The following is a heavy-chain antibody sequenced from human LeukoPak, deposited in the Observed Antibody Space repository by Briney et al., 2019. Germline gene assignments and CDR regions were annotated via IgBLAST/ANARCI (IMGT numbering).Heavy chain of an antibody. CDR2: IYYSGST. Sequence: PSETLSLTCTVSGGSISSYYWSWIRQPPGKGLEWIGYIYYSGSTNYNPSLKSRVTISVDTSKNQFSLKLSSVTAADTAVYYCARFRNGGCSSGDAAIDYWGQGTLVTVSS. CDR1: GGSISSYY. J-gene: IGHJ4*02. CDR3: ARFRNGGCSSGDAAIDY. D-gene: IGHD2-15*01. V-gene: IGHV4-59*01.